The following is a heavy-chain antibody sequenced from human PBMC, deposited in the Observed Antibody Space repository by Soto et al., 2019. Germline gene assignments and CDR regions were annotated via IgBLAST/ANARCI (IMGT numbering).Heavy chain of an antibody. CDR1: GFTFSSYS. CDR3: ARPEYSSSSYGMDV. J-gene: IGHJ6*02. D-gene: IGHD6-6*01. Sequence: GGSLRLSCAASGFTFSSYSMNWVRQAPGKGLEWVSYISSSSSTIYYADSVKGRFTISRDNAKNSLYLQMNSLGDEDTAVYYCARPEYSSSSYGMDVWGQGTTVTV. CDR2: ISSSSSTI. V-gene: IGHV3-48*02.